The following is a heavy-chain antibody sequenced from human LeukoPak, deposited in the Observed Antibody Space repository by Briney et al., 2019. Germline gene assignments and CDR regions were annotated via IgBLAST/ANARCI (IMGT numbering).Heavy chain of an antibody. CDR1: GFTFSTYA. V-gene: IGHV3-30-3*01. J-gene: IGHJ3*02. D-gene: IGHD6-19*01. Sequence: GGSLRLSCAASGFTFSTYAMHWVRQAPGKGLEWVAIISYDGTNKYYADSVKGRFTISRDNSKNTLYLQMNSLRAEDTAVYYCARDDPYSSGWYIVFDTWGQGTMVTVSS. CDR2: ISYDGTNK. CDR3: ARDDPYSSGWYIVFDT.